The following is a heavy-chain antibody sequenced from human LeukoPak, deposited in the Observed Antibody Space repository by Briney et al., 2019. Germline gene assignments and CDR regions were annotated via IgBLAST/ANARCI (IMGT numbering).Heavy chain of an antibody. Sequence: SETLSLTCAVSGGSISSGGYSWSWIRQPPGKGLEWIGYIYHSGSTYYNPSLKSRVTISVDRSKNQFSLKLSSVTAADTAVYYCARGGVPYNWVDPWGQGTLVTVSS. D-gene: IGHD1-26*01. CDR1: GGSISSGGYS. V-gene: IGHV4-30-2*01. J-gene: IGHJ5*02. CDR2: IYHSGST. CDR3: ARGGVPYNWVDP.